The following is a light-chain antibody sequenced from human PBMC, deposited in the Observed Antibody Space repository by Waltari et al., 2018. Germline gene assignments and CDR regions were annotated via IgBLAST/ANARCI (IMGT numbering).Light chain of an antibody. CDR3: QQYYSSPAT. CDR1: QSISSY. Sequence: EIVLTQSPATLSLSPGERATLSCRASQSISSYLAWYQQKPGQAPRLLIYDASNRATGIPARFSGGGSGTDFTLTISSLEPEDFAVYYCQQYYSSPATFGQGTKVEIK. V-gene: IGKV3-11*01. J-gene: IGKJ1*01. CDR2: DAS.